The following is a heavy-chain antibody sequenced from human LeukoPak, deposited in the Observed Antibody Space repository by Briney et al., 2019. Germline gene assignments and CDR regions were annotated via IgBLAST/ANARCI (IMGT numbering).Heavy chain of an antibody. Sequence: GGSLRLSCAASGFTFSSYAMHWVRQAPGKGLEWVAVISCDGSNKYYADSVKGRFTISRDNSKNTLYLQMNSLRAEDTAVYYCASGLFGVVVAATFDMYWGQGTLVTVSS. J-gene: IGHJ4*02. CDR2: ISCDGSNK. CDR3: ASGLFGVVVAATFDMY. V-gene: IGHV3-30-3*01. D-gene: IGHD2-15*01. CDR1: GFTFSSYA.